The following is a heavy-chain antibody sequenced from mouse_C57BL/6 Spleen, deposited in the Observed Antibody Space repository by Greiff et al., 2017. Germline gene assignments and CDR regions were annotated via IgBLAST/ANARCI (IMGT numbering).Heavy chain of an antibody. CDR3: ARWTNWGGDY. CDR1: GYAFSSSW. V-gene: IGHV1-82*01. CDR2: IYPGDGDT. Sequence: VQLQQSGPELVKPGASVKISCKASGYAFSSSWMNWVKQRPGKGLEWIGRIYPGDGDTNYNGKFKGKATLTADTSASTAYMRLSSRTSEDSAVYCCARWTNWGGDYWGQGTTLTVSS. J-gene: IGHJ2*01. D-gene: IGHD4-1*01.